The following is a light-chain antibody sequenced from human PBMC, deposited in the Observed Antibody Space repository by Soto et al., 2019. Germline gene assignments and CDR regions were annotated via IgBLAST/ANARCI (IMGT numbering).Light chain of an antibody. J-gene: IGLJ2*01. V-gene: IGLV1-44*01. CDR1: SSNIGSNT. CDR2: SNN. CDR3: AAWDDSLNGHVV. Sequence: VLTQPPSASGTPGQRVTISCSGSSSNIGSNTVNWYQQLPRTAPKLLIYSNNQRPSGVPDRFSGSKSGTSASLAISGLQSEDEADYYCAAWDDSLNGHVVFGGGTKVTVL.